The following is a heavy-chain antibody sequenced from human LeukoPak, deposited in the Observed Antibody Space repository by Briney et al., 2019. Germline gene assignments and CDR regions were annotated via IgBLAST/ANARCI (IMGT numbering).Heavy chain of an antibody. V-gene: IGHV4-59*08. CDR3: ARQGLGYCSSSSFRPDSFYI. Sequence: SETLSLTCTVSGGSISSYYWSWIRQPPGKGLEWIGYIYYSGSTNYNPSLKSRVTISVDTSKNQFSLKLSSVTAADPAVYYRARQGLGYCSSSSFRPDSFYIWGPGTIVTLSS. CDR2: IYYSGST. D-gene: IGHD2-2*01. CDR1: GGSISSYY. J-gene: IGHJ3*02.